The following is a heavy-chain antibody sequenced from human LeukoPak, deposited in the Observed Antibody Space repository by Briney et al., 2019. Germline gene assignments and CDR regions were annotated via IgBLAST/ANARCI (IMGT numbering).Heavy chain of an antibody. CDR2: ISSSSSYI. V-gene: IGHV3-21*01. Sequence: PGGSLRLSCAASGFTFSSYSMNWVRQAPGKGLEWVSSISSSSSYIYYADPVKGRFTISRDNAKNSLYLQMNSLRAEDTAVYYCARASSGGAFDIWGQGTMVTDSS. D-gene: IGHD4-23*01. J-gene: IGHJ3*02. CDR1: GFTFSSYS. CDR3: ARASSGGAFDI.